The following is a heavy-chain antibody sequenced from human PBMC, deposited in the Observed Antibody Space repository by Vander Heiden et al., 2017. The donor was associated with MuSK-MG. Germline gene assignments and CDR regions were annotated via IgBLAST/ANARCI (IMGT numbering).Heavy chain of an antibody. D-gene: IGHD1-1*01. CDR3: AKVNGATTPYM. J-gene: IGHJ4*02. CDR1: GFTFSSYD. V-gene: IGHV3-23*01. CDR2: IRGNDGNT. Sequence: EVQLLESGGGLVQPGGSLRLSCAASGFTFSSYDMSWVRRAPGKGLEWVSAIRGNDGNTYYADSVKGRFTISRDNSKNTLYLQMNSLRAEDTAMYYCAKVNGATTPYMWGPGTLVTVSS.